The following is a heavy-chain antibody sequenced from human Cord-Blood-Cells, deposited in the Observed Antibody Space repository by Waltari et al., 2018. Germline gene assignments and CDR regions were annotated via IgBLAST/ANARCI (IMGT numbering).Heavy chain of an antibody. J-gene: IGHJ3*02. D-gene: IGHD2-8*02. Sequence: QVQLVQSGAEVKKPGASVKVSCKASGYTFTSYGISWLRQAPGQGLEWMGWISAYNGNTNYAQKRQGRVTMTTDTSTSTAYMELRSLRSDDTAVYYCARRYCTGGVCYAFDIWGQGTMVTVSS. CDR1: GYTFTSYG. CDR2: ISAYNGNT. CDR3: ARRYCTGGVCYAFDI. V-gene: IGHV1-18*01.